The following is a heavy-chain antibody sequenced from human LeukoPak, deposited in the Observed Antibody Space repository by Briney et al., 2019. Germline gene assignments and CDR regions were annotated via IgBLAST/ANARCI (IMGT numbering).Heavy chain of an antibody. CDR3: ARDSPDYGGKGFDY. CDR2: IKSDGSAT. J-gene: IGHJ4*02. D-gene: IGHD4-23*01. V-gene: IGHV3-74*01. Sequence: GGSLRLSCAASGFSFTNYWMHWVRQAPGKGLVWVAHIKSDGSATRYADSVKGRFTISRDNSKNSLYLQMNSLRAEDTAIYYCARDSPDYGGKGFDYWGQGTLVTVSS. CDR1: GFSFTNYW.